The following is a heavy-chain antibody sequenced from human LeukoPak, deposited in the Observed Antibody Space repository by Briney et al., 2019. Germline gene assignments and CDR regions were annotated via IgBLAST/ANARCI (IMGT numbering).Heavy chain of an antibody. CDR3: ARGARAGYNLEPFDY. J-gene: IGHJ4*02. Sequence: PSETLSLTCTVSGGSISTYYCSWIRQPAGKGLEWIGRIYTSGSTSYNSSLKSRVTMSVDTSKNQFSLKLSSVTAADTAVYYCARGARAGYNLEPFDYWGQGTLVTVSS. D-gene: IGHD5-24*01. CDR2: IYTSGST. CDR1: GGSISTYY. V-gene: IGHV4-4*07.